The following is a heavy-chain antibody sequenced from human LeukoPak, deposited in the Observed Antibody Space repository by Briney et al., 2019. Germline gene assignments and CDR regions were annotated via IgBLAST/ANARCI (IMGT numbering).Heavy chain of an antibody. V-gene: IGHV4-38-2*02. CDR3: ARNIDREVFDY. J-gene: IGHJ4*02. CDR2: IYHSGST. Sequence: SETLSLTCTVSGYSISSGYYWGWIRQPPGKGLEWIGSIYHSGSTYYNPSLKSRVTISVDTSKNQFSLKLSSVTAADTAVYYCARNIDREVFDYWGQGTLVTVSS. CDR1: GYSISSGYY. D-gene: IGHD4-11*01.